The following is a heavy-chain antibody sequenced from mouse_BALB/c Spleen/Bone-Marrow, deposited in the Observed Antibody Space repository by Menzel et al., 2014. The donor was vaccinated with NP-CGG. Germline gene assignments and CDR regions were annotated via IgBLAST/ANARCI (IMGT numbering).Heavy chain of an antibody. V-gene: IGHV5-17*02. CDR2: ISSGSSTI. CDR1: GFTFXSFG. Sequence: EVQGVESGGGLVLPGGSRKLSCAASGFTFXSFGMHWVRQAPEKGLEWVAYISSGSSTIYYADTVKGRFTISRDNPKNNLLLQMTSLRSEDAAMYDCAIGAYWGQGTLVTVSA. J-gene: IGHJ3*01. D-gene: IGHD3-1*01. CDR3: AIGAY.